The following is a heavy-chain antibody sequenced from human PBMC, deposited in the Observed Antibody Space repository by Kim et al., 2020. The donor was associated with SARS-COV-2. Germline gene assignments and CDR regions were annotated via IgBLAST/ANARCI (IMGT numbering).Heavy chain of an antibody. CDR2: IYYSGST. CDR3: ARGIILGYYYGSGSLLFDY. Sequence: SETLSLTCTVSGGSISSGGYYWSWIRQHPGKGLEWIGYIYYSGSTYYNPSLKSRVTISVDTSKNQFSLKLSSVTAADTAVYYCARGIILGYYYGSGSLLFDYWGQGTLVTVSS. V-gene: IGHV4-31*03. D-gene: IGHD3-10*01. CDR1: GGSISSGGYY. J-gene: IGHJ4*02.